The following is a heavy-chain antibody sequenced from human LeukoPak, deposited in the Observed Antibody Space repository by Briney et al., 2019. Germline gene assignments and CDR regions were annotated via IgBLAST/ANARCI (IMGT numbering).Heavy chain of an antibody. CDR2: INPNSGGT. CDR1: GYTFTSYY. CDR3: ARDPDVLLWFGELLEFDY. Sequence: ASVKVSCKVSGYTFTSYYMHWVRQAPGQGLEWMGWINPNSGGTNYAQKFQGRVTMTRDTSISTAYMELSRLRSDDTAVYYCARDPDVLLWFGELLEFDYWGQGTLVTVSS. V-gene: IGHV1-2*02. J-gene: IGHJ4*02. D-gene: IGHD3-10*01.